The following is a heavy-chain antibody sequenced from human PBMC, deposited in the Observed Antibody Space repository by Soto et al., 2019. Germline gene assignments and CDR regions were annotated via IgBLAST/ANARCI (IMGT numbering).Heavy chain of an antibody. CDR2: ISAYNGNT. CDR1: GYTFTSYG. CDR3: ARDGYGDYIGWFDP. J-gene: IGHJ5*02. D-gene: IGHD4-17*01. V-gene: IGHV1-18*04. Sequence: ASVKVSCKASGYTFTSYGISWVRQAPGQGLEWMGWISAYNGNTNYARKLQGRVTMTTDTSTSTAYMELRSLRSDDTAVYYCARDGYGDYIGWFDPWGQGTLVTVSS.